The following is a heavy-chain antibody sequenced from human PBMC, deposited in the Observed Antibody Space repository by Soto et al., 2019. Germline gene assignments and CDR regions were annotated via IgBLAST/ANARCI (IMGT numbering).Heavy chain of an antibody. D-gene: IGHD3-22*01. Sequence: ASVKVSCKASGYTFTSYYMHWVRQAPGQGLEWMGIINPSGGSTSYAQKLQGRVTMTRDTSTSTVYMELSSLRSEDTAVYYCARATYYYDSSGYCTTFDPWGQGTLVTVSS. CDR1: GYTFTSYY. CDR2: INPSGGST. V-gene: IGHV1-46*01. CDR3: ARATYYYDSSGYCTTFDP. J-gene: IGHJ5*02.